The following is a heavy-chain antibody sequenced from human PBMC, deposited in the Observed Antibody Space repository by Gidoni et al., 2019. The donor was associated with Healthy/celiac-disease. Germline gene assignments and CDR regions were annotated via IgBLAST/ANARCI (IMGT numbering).Heavy chain of an antibody. Sequence: QVQLVQSGAEVKNPGSSVKVSCQASGATFSSYAIIWVLQSSGQGLEWMGRIIPIFGTANYAQKFQGRVTITADESTSTAYMELSSLRSEDTAVYYCARGAPSSSFDYWGQGNLVTVSS. CDR1: GATFSSYA. CDR2: IIPIFGTA. D-gene: IGHD6-6*01. CDR3: ARGAPSSSFDY. V-gene: IGHV1-69*01. J-gene: IGHJ4*02.